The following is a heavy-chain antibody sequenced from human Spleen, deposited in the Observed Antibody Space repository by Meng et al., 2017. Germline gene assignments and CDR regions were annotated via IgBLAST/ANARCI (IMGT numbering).Heavy chain of an antibody. V-gene: IGHV4-38-2*02. D-gene: IGHD2-2*01. CDR3: ARGRGYCSSTSCYAGYGMDV. Sequence: GSLRLSCTVSGYSISSGYYWGWIRQPPGKGLEWIGSIYYSGSTYYNPSLKSRVTISVDTSKNQFSLKLSSVTAADTAVYYCARGRGYCSSTSCYAGYGMDVWGQGTTVTVSS. CDR1: GYSISSGYY. J-gene: IGHJ6*02. CDR2: IYYSGST.